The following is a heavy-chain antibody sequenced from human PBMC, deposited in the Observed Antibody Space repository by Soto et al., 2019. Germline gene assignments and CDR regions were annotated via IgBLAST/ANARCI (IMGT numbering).Heavy chain of an antibody. CDR3: ARGRVGLREPFDPFDL. Sequence: QVQLQDSGPGQVQPSQTLSLTCTVSGGSVRSGGYYWGWVRQHPGKGLEWIGYIHYSGTTHYNPSLRSRPSISLDTSQNTFSLTLTSMTVVDTAIYYCARGRVGLREPFDPFDLWGPGKKVTVSP. V-gene: IGHV4-31*03. CDR2: IHYSGTT. D-gene: IGHD4-17*01. CDR1: GGSVRSGGYY. J-gene: IGHJ3*01.